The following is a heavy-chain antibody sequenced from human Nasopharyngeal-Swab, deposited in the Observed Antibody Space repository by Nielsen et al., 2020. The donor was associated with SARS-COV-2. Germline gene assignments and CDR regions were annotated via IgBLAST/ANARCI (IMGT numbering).Heavy chain of an antibody. CDR2: ISYDGSNK. CDR1: GFTFSSYG. V-gene: IGHV3-30*18. Sequence: SLKISCAASGFTFSSYGMHWVRQAPGKGLEWVSVISYDGSNKYYADSVKGRFTISRDNSKNTLYLQMNSLRAEDKAVYYCAKDVGNSGYYYYYYMDVWGKGTTVTVSS. D-gene: IGHD4-23*01. J-gene: IGHJ6*03. CDR3: AKDVGNSGYYYYYYMDV.